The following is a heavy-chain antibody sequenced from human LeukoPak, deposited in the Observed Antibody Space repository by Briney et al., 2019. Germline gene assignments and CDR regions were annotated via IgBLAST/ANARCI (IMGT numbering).Heavy chain of an antibody. CDR2: ISWNSGSI. CDR3: AKGMGRAVLYYFDY. D-gene: IGHD3-16*01. CDR1: GFTFDDYA. J-gene: IGHJ4*02. V-gene: IGHV3-9*01. Sequence: GGSLRLSCAASGFTFDDYAMHWVRQAPGKGLEWVSGISWNSGSIGYADSVKGRFTISRDNAKNSLYLQMNSLRAEDTALYYCAKGMGRAVLYYFDYWGQGTLVTVSS.